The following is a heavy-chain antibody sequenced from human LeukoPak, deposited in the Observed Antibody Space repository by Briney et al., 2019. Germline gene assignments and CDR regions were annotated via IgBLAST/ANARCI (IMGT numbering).Heavy chain of an antibody. J-gene: IGHJ4*02. CDR3: ARGRDLDYGGNSGSGY. CDR1: GGTFSSYA. Sequence: SVKVSCKASGGTFSSYAISWVRQAPGQGLGWMGGIIPIFGTANYAQKFQGRVTITADESTSTAYMELSSLRSEDTAVYYCARGRDLDYGGNSGSGYWGQGTLVTVSS. D-gene: IGHD4-23*01. CDR2: IIPIFGTA. V-gene: IGHV1-69*01.